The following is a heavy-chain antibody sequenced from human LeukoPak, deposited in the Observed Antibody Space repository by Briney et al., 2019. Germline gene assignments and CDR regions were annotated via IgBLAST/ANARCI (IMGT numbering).Heavy chain of an antibody. J-gene: IGHJ4*02. V-gene: IGHV4-38-2*02. CDR3: ARETAAGTLDY. CDR2: IYHSGST. CDR1: GYSISSGYY. Sequence: SETLSLTCAVSGYSISSGYYWGWIRQPPGKGLEWIGSIYHSGSTYYNPSLKSRVTISVDTSKNQFSLKLSSVTAADTAVYYCARETAAGTLDYWGQGTLVTVSS. D-gene: IGHD6-13*01.